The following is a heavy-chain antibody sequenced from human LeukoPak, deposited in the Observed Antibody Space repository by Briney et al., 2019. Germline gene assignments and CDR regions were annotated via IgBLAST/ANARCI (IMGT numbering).Heavy chain of an antibody. V-gene: IGHV4-28*05. CDR3: ARLCYYGSGSYWFDP. Sequence: SETLSLTCAVSGYSISSTNYWAWIRQPPGKGLEWIGHIYYSGGIYYNPSLKSRVTISVDRSKNQFSLKLSSVTAADTAVYYCARLCYYGSGSYWFDPWGQGTLVTVSS. CDR2: IYYSGGI. D-gene: IGHD3-10*01. J-gene: IGHJ5*02. CDR1: GYSISSTNY.